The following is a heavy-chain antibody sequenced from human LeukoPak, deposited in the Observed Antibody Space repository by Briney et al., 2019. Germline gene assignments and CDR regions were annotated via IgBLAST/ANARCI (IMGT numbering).Heavy chain of an antibody. Sequence: SVKVSCKASGYTFTSYGIIWVRQAPGQGLEWMGRIIPILGIANYAQKFQGRVTITADKSTSTAYMELSSLRSEDTAVYYCARDSVDTAILTEGDYWGQGTLVTVSS. V-gene: IGHV1-69*04. D-gene: IGHD5-18*01. J-gene: IGHJ4*02. CDR3: ARDSVDTAILTEGDY. CDR1: GYTFTSYG. CDR2: IIPILGIA.